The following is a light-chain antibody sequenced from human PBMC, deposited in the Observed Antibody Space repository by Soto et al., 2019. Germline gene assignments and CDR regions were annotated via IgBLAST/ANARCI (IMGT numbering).Light chain of an antibody. CDR2: DVN. CDR1: SSDIGAYNF. CDR3: TSWTTSTTMI. Sequence: QSALTQPASVSGSPGQSITISCTGTSSDIGAYNFVPWYQQHPGKAPNLMLYDVNIRPSGVSNRFSGSKSGNTASLTISGLQAEDEADYYCTSWTTSTTMIFGGGTKLTVL. J-gene: IGLJ2*01. V-gene: IGLV2-14*03.